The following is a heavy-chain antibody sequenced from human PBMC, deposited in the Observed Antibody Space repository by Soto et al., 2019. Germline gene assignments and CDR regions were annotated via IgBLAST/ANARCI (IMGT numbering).Heavy chain of an antibody. D-gene: IGHD3-10*01. J-gene: IGHJ4*02. CDR3: ARVWSYYGSGSYYTSYYFDY. Sequence: ASVKVSCKASGYTFTSYYMHWVRQAPGQGLEWMGIINPSGGSTSYAQKFQGRVTMTRDTSTSTVYMELSSLRSEDTAVYYCARVWSYYGSGSYYTSYYFDYWGQGTLVTV. CDR2: INPSGGST. V-gene: IGHV1-46*01. CDR1: GYTFTSYY.